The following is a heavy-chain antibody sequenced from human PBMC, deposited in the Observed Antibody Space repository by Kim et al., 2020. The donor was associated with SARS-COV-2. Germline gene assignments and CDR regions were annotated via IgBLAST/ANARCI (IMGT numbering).Heavy chain of an antibody. CDR2: IEPSGST. CDR3: ARKGRPRDTFNI. D-gene: IGHD6-25*01. CDR1: GGSFSGYY. Sequence: SETLSLTCAVYGGSFSGYYWNWIRQPPGKGLEWVGEIEPSGSTNYSAALKTRATISIDTSKKQLSLKLNSVTAADTAVYYCARKGRPRDTFNIWGQGTMV. J-gene: IGHJ3*02. V-gene: IGHV4-34*01.